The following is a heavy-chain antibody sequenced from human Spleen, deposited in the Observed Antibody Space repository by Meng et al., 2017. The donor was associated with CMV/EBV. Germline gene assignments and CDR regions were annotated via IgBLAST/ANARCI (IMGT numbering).Heavy chain of an antibody. CDR1: GFSVSSIY. D-gene: IGHD5-12*01. V-gene: IGHV3-53*01. Sequence: GESLKISCAASGFSVSSIYMTWVRQAPGKGLEWVSVICSDGSTYYADSVKGRFTISRDNSKNTLYLQMNSLRGEDTAMYYCAKGPVATNAFDYWGQGTLVTVSS. J-gene: IGHJ4*02. CDR3: AKGPVATNAFDY. CDR2: ICSDGST.